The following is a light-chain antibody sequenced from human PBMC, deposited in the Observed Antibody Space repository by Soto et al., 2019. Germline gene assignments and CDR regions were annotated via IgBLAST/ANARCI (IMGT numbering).Light chain of an antibody. J-gene: IGKJ1*01. CDR3: LQHSTYPLT. CDR1: QGIRND. V-gene: IGKV1-17*01. CDR2: AAS. Sequence: DIQMTQFPSSQSASVGDRVTITCRASQGIRNDLGWYQQKPGKAPKRLIYAASSLQSGVPSRFSGSRSGTEFTLAISSLQPEDSATFYCLQHSTYPLTFGQGTKVEIK.